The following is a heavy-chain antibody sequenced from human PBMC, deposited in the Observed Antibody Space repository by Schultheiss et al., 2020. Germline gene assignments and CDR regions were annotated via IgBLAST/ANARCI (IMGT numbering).Heavy chain of an antibody. CDR3: AKDLHYYDSSGYDYFDY. V-gene: IGHV3-30*18. CDR1: GFTFSSYG. D-gene: IGHD3-22*01. CDR2: ISYDGSNK. Sequence: GGSLRLSCAASGFTFSSYGMHWVRQAPGKGLEWVAVISYDGSNKYYADSVKGRFTISRDNSKNTLYLQMNTLRAEDTAVYYCAKDLHYYDSSGYDYFDYWGQGTLVTVSS. J-gene: IGHJ4*02.